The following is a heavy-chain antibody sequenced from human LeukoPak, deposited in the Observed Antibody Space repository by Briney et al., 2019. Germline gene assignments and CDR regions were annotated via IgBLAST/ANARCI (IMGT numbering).Heavy chain of an antibody. J-gene: IGHJ4*02. CDR3: AKEMSGIAVAGTSDY. D-gene: IGHD6-19*01. CDR1: GFTFSSYA. Sequence: GASLRLSCAASGFTFSSYAMSCVRQAPGKGLEWVSAISGSGGSTYYADSVKGRFTISRDNSKNTLYLQMNSLRAEDTAVYYCAKEMSGIAVAGTSDYWGQGTLVTVSS. CDR2: ISGSGGST. V-gene: IGHV3-23*01.